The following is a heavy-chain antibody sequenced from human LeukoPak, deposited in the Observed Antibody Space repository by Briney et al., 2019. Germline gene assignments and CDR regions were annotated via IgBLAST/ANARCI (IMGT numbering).Heavy chain of an antibody. V-gene: IGHV1-46*01. CDR2: INPCGGRV. CDR3: VREYHGGSFDY. J-gene: IGHJ4*02. D-gene: IGHD4-23*01. CDR1: GDTFTRYY. Sequence: ASVKVSCKASGDTFTRYYIHWMRQAPGHGLEWMGIINPCGGRVDYAQKFQGRVTMTWDTSTSTVYMDLSSLRSDDTAAYYCVREYHGGSFDYWGQGTLVSVSS.